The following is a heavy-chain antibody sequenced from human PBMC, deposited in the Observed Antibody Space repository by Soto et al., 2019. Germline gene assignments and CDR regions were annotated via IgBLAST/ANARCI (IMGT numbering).Heavy chain of an antibody. CDR2: IIPVFGTP. J-gene: IGHJ4*02. Sequence: QVQLEQSGAEVKKPGSSVKVPCKTSGDTFNIYAISWVRQAPGQGLEWMGGIIPVFGTPSYAQKFRDRVTITADESTSTAHMELRSLTSEDTAVYYCARGPYYDFWKGCAHFDYWGQETLVTVSS. V-gene: IGHV1-69*01. CDR3: ARGPYYDFWKGCAHFDY. D-gene: IGHD3-3*01. CDR1: GDTFNIYA.